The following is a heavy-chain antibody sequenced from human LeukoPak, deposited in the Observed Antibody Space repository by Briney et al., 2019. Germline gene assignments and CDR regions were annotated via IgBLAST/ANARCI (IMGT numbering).Heavy chain of an antibody. V-gene: IGHV3-30-3*01. CDR2: ISYDGSNK. CDR1: GFTFSSYA. Sequence: PGGSLRLSCAASGFTFSSYAMHWVRQAPGKGLEWVAVISYDGSNKYYADSVKGRFTISRDNSKNTLYLQMNSLRAEDTAVYYCARGRGLLRFQDYWGQGTLVTVSS. CDR3: ARGRGLLRFQDY. J-gene: IGHJ4*02. D-gene: IGHD3-3*01.